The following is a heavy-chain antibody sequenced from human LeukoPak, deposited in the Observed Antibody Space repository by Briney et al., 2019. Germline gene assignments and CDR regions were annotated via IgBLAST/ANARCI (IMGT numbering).Heavy chain of an antibody. J-gene: IGHJ5*02. Sequence: ASVKVSCKASGYTFIRYGISWVRQAPGQGLEWMGWISPYNDNKKFLQKLQGRVTMTTDTSTSTAYMELSSLRSEDTAVYYCARSSVDTAMPKNWFDPWGQGTLVTVSS. CDR3: ARSSVDTAMPKNWFDP. V-gene: IGHV1-18*01. CDR2: ISPYNDNK. CDR1: GYTFIRYG. D-gene: IGHD5-18*01.